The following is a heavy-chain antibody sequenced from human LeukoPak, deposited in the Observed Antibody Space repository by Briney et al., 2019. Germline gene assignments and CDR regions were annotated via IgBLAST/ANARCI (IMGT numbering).Heavy chain of an antibody. Sequence: PGGSLRLSCAASGFTFSSYAMIWVRQAPGKGLEWVSGTSGSGGSTYYVDSVKGRFTISRDNAKNSFYLQMNSLRAEDTAVFYCARDPEGFGATYFDYWGQGTLVTVSS. J-gene: IGHJ4*02. D-gene: IGHD3-16*01. CDR3: ARDPEGFGATYFDY. CDR2: TSGSGGST. V-gene: IGHV3-23*01. CDR1: GFTFSSYA.